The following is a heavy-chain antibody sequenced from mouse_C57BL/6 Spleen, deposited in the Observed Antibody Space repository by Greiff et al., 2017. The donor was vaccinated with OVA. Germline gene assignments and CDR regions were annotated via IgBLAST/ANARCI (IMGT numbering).Heavy chain of an antibody. Sequence: VQLQQSGTVLARPGASVKMSCKTSGYTFTSYWMHWVKQRPGQGLEWIGAIYPGNSDTSYNQKFKGKAKLTAVTSASTAYMELSSLTNEDSAVYYCTRGHYYYGSSPLYYFDYWGQGTTLTGSS. CDR3: TRGHYYYGSSPLYYFDY. J-gene: IGHJ2*01. V-gene: IGHV1-5*01. D-gene: IGHD1-1*01. CDR1: GYTFTSYW. CDR2: IYPGNSDT.